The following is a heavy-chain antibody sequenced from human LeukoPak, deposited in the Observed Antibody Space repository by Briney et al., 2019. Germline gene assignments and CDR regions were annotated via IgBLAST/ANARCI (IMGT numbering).Heavy chain of an antibody. Sequence: SETLSLTCGVSGGSLSGYYWSWIRQSPRKVLEWIGEMNPAGSARYNPSFKSRLTTIIDTSKMEFSLKLRTVTPADTGVYYCARGPPITLTRGIRYRLDPWGQGTLVTVSS. CDR1: GGSLSGYY. CDR3: ARGPPITLTRGIRYRLDP. J-gene: IGHJ5*02. V-gene: IGHV4-34*01. CDR2: MNPAGSA. D-gene: IGHD3-10*01.